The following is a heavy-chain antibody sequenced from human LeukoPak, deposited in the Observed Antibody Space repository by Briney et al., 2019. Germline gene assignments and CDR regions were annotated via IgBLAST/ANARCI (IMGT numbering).Heavy chain of an antibody. V-gene: IGHV3-48*03. Sequence: GGSLRLSCAASGFSFSSYEMNWVRLAPGKGLEWVSHISSSATNIYYADSVKGRFTISRDNAKNSLYLQTNSLRAEDAAVYYCAKEGSYDALDIWGQGTMVTVSS. CDR2: ISSSATNI. CDR3: AKEGSYDALDI. J-gene: IGHJ3*02. CDR1: GFSFSSYE. D-gene: IGHD1-26*01.